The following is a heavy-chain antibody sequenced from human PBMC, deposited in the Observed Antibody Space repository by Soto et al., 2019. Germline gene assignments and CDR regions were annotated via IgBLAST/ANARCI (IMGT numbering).Heavy chain of an antibody. CDR3: ATSYGSGTSTFYY. V-gene: IGHV1-69*02. D-gene: IGHD3-10*01. CDR2: VNPILAMS. Sequence: QVQLVQSGAEVKKPGSSVKVCCKASGDTFRFYSLNWIRQSPGQVFEWLGRVNPILAMSSSAHKFQGRVSMFADKYTDTADIELRSLKSDDTAVDYCATSYGSGTSTFYYWGQGTLVTVSS. CDR1: GDTFRFYS. J-gene: IGHJ4*02.